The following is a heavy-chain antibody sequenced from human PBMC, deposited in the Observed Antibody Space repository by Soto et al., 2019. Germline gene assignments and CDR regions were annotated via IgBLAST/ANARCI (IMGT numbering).Heavy chain of an antibody. J-gene: IGHJ4*02. CDR3: ARGRYGDY. CDR2: ISAHNGNT. CDR1: GYTFTSYG. D-gene: IGHD1-1*01. Sequence: QVNLVQSGAEVKKPGASVKVSCKASGYTFTSYGITWVRQAPGQGLEWMGWISAHNGNTDYAPKLQGRVIVTRDTSPSTAYMELRSLRSYDPAVYYCARGRYGDYWGQGALVTVSS. V-gene: IGHV1-18*01.